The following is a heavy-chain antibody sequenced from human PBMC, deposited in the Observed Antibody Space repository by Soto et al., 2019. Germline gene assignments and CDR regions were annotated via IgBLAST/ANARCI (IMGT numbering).Heavy chain of an antibody. Sequence: PGGSLRLSCAASGFTFSSYAMHWVRQAPGKGLEWVAVISYDGSNKYYADSVKGRFTISRDNSKNTLYLQMNSLRAEDTAVYYCARVIRIAVAGFSDYWGQGTLVTVSS. CDR2: ISYDGSNK. D-gene: IGHD6-19*01. J-gene: IGHJ4*02. V-gene: IGHV3-30-3*01. CDR1: GFTFSSYA. CDR3: ARVIRIAVAGFSDY.